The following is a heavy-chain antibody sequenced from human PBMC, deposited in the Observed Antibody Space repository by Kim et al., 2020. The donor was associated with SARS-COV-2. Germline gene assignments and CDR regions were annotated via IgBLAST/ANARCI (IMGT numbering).Heavy chain of an antibody. CDR1: GGSISSYY. V-gene: IGHV4-59*01. CDR2: IYYSGST. Sequence: SETLSLTCTVSGGSISSYYWSWIRQPPGKGLEWIGYIYYSGSTNYNPSLKSRVTISVDTSKNQFSLKLSSVTAADTAVYYCARDKSPPAWFGEPDYGMDVWGQGTTVTVSS. D-gene: IGHD3-10*01. J-gene: IGHJ6*02. CDR3: ARDKSPPAWFGEPDYGMDV.